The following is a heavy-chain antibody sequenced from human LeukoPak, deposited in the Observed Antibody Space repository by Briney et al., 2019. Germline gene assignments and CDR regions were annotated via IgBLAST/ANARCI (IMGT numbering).Heavy chain of an antibody. CDR1: GGSFSGYY. Sequence: SETLSLTCAVYGGSFSGYYWSWIRQPPGKGLEWIGEINHSGSTNYNPSLKSRVTISVDTSKNQFSLKLSSVTAADTAVYYCARGRNPCIMGSGGSCYRGRRSYFDYWGQGTLVTVSS. J-gene: IGHJ4*02. D-gene: IGHD2-15*01. CDR3: ARGRNPCIMGSGGSCYRGRRSYFDY. V-gene: IGHV4-34*01. CDR2: INHSGST.